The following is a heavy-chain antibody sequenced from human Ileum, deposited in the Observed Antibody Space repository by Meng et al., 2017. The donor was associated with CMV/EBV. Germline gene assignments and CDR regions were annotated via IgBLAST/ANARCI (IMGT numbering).Heavy chain of an antibody. V-gene: IGHV3-30*04. J-gene: IGHJ4*02. D-gene: IGHD2-2*02. CDR3: ARDGVVPAAIGLGNLDY. CDR1: GFTFRSYA. CDR2: ISYDGSNK. Sequence: GESLKISCAASGFTFRSYAMHRVRQGPGKGLGWVAVISYDGSNKYYADAVKGRFTISRDNSKNTLYLQMNSLRAEDTAVYYCARDGVVPAAIGLGNLDYWGQGTLVTVSS.